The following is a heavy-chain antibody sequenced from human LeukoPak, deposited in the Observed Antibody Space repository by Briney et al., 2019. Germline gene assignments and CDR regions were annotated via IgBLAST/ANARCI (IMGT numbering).Heavy chain of an antibody. D-gene: IGHD4-17*01. V-gene: IGHV4-59*01. J-gene: IGHJ4*02. Sequence: SETLSLTCTFSGDSISSYYWSWIRQPPGKGLEWMGYINYSGNTNYNPSLKSRVTISVDTSKNQFSLRLTSVTAADTAVYYCAREGRQDYVYFDCWGKGTLVTVSS. CDR3: AREGRQDYVYFDC. CDR2: INYSGNT. CDR1: GDSISSYY.